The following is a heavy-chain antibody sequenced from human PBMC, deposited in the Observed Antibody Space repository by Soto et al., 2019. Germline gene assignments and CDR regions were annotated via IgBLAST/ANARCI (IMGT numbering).Heavy chain of an antibody. CDR1: GGTFSSYT. D-gene: IGHD3-10*01. Sequence: QVQLVQSGAEVKKPGSSVKVSCKASGGTFSSYTISWVRQAPGQGLEWMGRIIPILGIANYAQKFQGRVTITADKSTSTAYMELSSLRSEDTAVYYCAREYYGSGSYYPSLDYWGQGTLVPSPQ. CDR3: AREYYGSGSYYPSLDY. V-gene: IGHV1-69*08. CDR2: IIPILGIA. J-gene: IGHJ4*02.